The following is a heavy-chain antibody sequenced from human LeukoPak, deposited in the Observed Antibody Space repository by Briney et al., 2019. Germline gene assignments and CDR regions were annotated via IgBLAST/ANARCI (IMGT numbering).Heavy chain of an antibody. V-gene: IGHV4-34*01. J-gene: IGHJ4*01. Sequence: SETVSLTCAVYGGSFSGYYWMWIRQPPGKGLEGIGEINHCGSNNYHPSLKSRATISVDTPKKQFSLKLSSVTAADTAVYYCARGERYFDWSPFDSWGHGTPVTVSP. D-gene: IGHD3-9*01. CDR3: ARGERYFDWSPFDS. CDR1: GGSFSGYY. CDR2: INHCGSN.